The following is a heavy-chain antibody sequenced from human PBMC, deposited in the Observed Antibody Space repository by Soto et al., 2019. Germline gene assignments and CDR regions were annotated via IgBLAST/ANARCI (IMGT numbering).Heavy chain of an antibody. CDR2: FDPEDGET. V-gene: IGHV1-24*01. J-gene: IGHJ4*02. CDR3: ATGVITMIVVVSAPFDY. CDR1: GYTLTELS. D-gene: IGHD3-22*01. Sequence: GASVKVSCKVSGYTLTELSMHWVRQAPGKGLEWMGGFDPEDGETIYAQKFQGRVTMTEDTSTDTAYMELSSLRSEDTAVYYCATGVITMIVVVSAPFDYWGQGTLVTVSS.